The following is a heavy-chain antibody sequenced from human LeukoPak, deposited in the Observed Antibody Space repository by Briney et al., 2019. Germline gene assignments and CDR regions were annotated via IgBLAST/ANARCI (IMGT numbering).Heavy chain of an antibody. CDR2: IYSGGST. CDR1: GFTVSSNY. J-gene: IGHJ3*02. V-gene: IGHV3-53*01. Sequence: GGSLGLSCAASGFTVSSNYMSWVRQAPGKGLEWVSVIYSGGSTYYADSVKGRFTISRDNSKNTLYLQMNSLRAEDTAVYYCARDAGWGSNAFDIWGQGTMVTVSS. CDR3: ARDAGWGSNAFDI. D-gene: IGHD7-27*01.